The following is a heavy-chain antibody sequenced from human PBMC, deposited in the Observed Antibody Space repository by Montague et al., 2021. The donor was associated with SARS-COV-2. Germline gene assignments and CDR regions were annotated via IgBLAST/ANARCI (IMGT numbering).Heavy chain of an antibody. CDR2: IYHNGTS. J-gene: IGHJ3*01. D-gene: IGHD3-3*01. CDR1: GGSISTSNW. V-gene: IGHV4-4*02. Sequence: SETLSLTCAVSGGSISTSNWCNWVRQPPGKGLEWIGQIYHNGTSNYNPSLKGRVTLSRDTSKNQFSLKLQSVTPADTAVYYCARGQVTISGVLIFIPAAGHLDGWGQGTSVTVSS. CDR3: ARGQVTISGVLIFIPAAGHLDG.